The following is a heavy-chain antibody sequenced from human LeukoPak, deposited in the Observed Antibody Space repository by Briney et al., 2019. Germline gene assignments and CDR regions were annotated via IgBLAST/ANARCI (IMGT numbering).Heavy chain of an antibody. V-gene: IGHV4-39*01. D-gene: IGHD6-19*01. CDR2: IYYSGST. CDR1: GGSISSSSYY. J-gene: IGHJ4*02. Sequence: SETLSLTCTVSGGSISSSSYYWGWIRQPPGKGLEWIGSIYYSGSTYYNPSLKSRVTISVDTSKNQFSLNLSPVTAADTAVYYCAGGLQIAVAGRVYFAYWGQGTLVTVSS. CDR3: AGGLQIAVAGRVYFAY.